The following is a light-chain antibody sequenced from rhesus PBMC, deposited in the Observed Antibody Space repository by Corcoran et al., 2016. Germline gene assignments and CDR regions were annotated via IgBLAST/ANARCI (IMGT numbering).Light chain of an antibody. Sequence: DIQMTQSPSSLSASVGDTVTITCRASQGISSYLAWYQQKPGKDPKLLIYKPSTLQSGVPARFSGSGSGTDFTLTISSLQPEDVATYYCQQHNSYPLTCGGGTKVEIK. V-gene: IGKV1-25*01. CDR1: QGISSY. CDR3: QQHNSYPLT. J-gene: IGKJ4*01. CDR2: KPS.